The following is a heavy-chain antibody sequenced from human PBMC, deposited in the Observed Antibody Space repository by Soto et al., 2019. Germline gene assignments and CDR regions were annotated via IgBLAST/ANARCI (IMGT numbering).Heavy chain of an antibody. D-gene: IGHD6-13*01. CDR3: ASFEPTRGYSSSWYGFDY. CDR1: GGSISSSSYY. CDR2: IYYSGST. Sequence: QLQLQESGPGLVKPSETLSLTCTVSGGSISSSSYYWGWIRQPPGKGLEWIGSIYYSGSTYYNPSLKSRVTISVDTSKNQFSLKLSSVTAADTAVYYCASFEPTRGYSSSWYGFDYWGQGTLVTVSS. V-gene: IGHV4-39*01. J-gene: IGHJ4*02.